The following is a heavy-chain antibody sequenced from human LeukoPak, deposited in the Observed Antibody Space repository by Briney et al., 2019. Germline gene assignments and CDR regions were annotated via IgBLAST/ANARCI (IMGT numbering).Heavy chain of an antibody. CDR2: IIPIFGTA. V-gene: IGHV1-69*13. CDR3: ATAPMVRGVVYYGMDV. Sequence: SVKVSCKASGGTFSSYAISWVRQAPGQGLEWMGGIIPIFGTANYAQKFQGRVTITADESTSTAYMELSSLRSEDTAVYYCATAPMVRGVVYYGMDVWGQGTTVTVSS. J-gene: IGHJ6*02. CDR1: GGTFSSYA. D-gene: IGHD3-10*01.